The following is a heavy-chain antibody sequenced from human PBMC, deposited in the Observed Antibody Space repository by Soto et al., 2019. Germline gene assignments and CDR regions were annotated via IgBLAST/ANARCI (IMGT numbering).Heavy chain of an antibody. CDR3: ARPGYSSGWYGSYYGMDV. V-gene: IGHV5-51*01. CDR2: IYPGDSDT. J-gene: IGHJ6*02. Sequence: GESLKISCKGSGYSFTSYWIGWVRQMPGKGLEWMGIIYPGDSDTRYSPSFQGQVTISADKSISTAYLQWSSLKASDTAMYYCARPGYSSGWYGSYYGMDVWGQGTTVTSP. D-gene: IGHD6-19*01. CDR1: GYSFTSYW.